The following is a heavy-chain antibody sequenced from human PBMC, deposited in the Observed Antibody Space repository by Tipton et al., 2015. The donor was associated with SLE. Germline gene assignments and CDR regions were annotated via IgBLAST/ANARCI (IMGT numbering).Heavy chain of an antibody. CDR1: GGSFSGYY. V-gene: IGHV4-34*01. CDR2: INHSGST. J-gene: IGHJ3*02. Sequence: GLVKPSETLSLTCAVYGGSFSGYYWSWIRQPPGKGLEWIGEINHSGSTNYNPSLKSRVTISVDTSKNQFSLKLSSVTAADTAVYYCARRGGKVRFDIWGQGTMVTVSS. CDR3: ARRGGKVRFDI. D-gene: IGHD3-16*01.